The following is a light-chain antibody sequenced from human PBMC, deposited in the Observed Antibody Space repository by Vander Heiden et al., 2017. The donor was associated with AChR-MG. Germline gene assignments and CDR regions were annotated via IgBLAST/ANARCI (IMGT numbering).Light chain of an antibody. Sequence: QPAVTQPASVSGSPGQSISISCTRTSSGVDGYNYVSWYQQHPGKAPKLIIYDVSNRPSGVSNRFSGSKSGNTASLTISGLQAEDEADYYCSSYTSSSTLNFGTGTKVTVL. V-gene: IGLV2-14*03. CDR1: SSGVDGYNY. CDR2: DVS. J-gene: IGLJ1*01. CDR3: SSYTSSSTLN.